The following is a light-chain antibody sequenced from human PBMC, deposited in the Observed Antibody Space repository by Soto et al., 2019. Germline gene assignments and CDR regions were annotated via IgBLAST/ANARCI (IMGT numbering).Light chain of an antibody. Sequence: EIVLTQSPGTLSLSPGERATLSCRASQSVSSSYLAWYQQKPDQAPRLLMYGASSRTTGTPDRFSGSGSGTDFTLTISRLEPEDFAVYYCQQYGSSPRTFGQGTKVEIK. CDR1: QSVSSSY. V-gene: IGKV3-20*01. J-gene: IGKJ1*01. CDR2: GAS. CDR3: QQYGSSPRT.